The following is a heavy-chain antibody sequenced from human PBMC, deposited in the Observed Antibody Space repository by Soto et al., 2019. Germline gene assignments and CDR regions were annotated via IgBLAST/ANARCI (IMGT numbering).Heavy chain of an antibody. J-gene: IGHJ6*02. CDR2: IYSGGST. CDR1: GFTVSSNY. CDR3: AGDLVVEYYYGMDV. Sequence: GGSLRLSCAASGFTVSSNYMSWVRQAPGKGLEWVSVIYSGGSTYYADSVKGRFTISRDNSKNTLYLQMNSLRAEDTAVYYCAGDLVVEYYYGMDVWGQGTTVTVSS. D-gene: IGHD3-22*01. V-gene: IGHV3-53*01.